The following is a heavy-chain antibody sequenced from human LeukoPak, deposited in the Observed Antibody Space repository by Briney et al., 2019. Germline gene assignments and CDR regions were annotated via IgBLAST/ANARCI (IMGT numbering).Heavy chain of an antibody. D-gene: IGHD3-10*01. CDR1: GYTFTGYY. J-gene: IGHJ5*02. Sequence: ASVKVSCKASGYTFTGYYMHWARQAPGQGLEWMGWINPNSGGTNYAQKFQGRVTMTRDTSISTAYMELSRLRSDDTAVYYCARLMVRGVIKGNWFDPWGQGTLVTVSS. CDR2: INPNSGGT. CDR3: ARLMVRGVIKGNWFDP. V-gene: IGHV1-2*02.